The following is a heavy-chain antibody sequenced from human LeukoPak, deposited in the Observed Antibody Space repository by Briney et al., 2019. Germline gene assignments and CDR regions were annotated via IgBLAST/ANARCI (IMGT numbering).Heavy chain of an antibody. CDR3: ATEGPQTYGDYGNAFDI. CDR2: ISYDGSNK. CDR1: GFTFSSYA. J-gene: IGHJ3*02. V-gene: IGHV3-30-3*01. D-gene: IGHD4-17*01. Sequence: GGSLRLSCAASGFTFSSYAIHWVRQAPGKGLEWVAVISYDGSNKYYADSVKGRFTISRDNSKNTLYLQKNSLRVEDTAVYYCATEGPQTYGDYGNAFDIWGQGTMVTVSS.